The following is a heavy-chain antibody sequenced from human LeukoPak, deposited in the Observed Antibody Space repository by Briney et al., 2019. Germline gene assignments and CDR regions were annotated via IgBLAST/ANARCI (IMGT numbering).Heavy chain of an antibody. D-gene: IGHD3-22*01. CDR2: IRYDGSNK. J-gene: IGHJ4*01. Sequence: SGGSLRLSCAASGFTFSSYGMHWVRQAPGKGLEWVAFIRYDGSNKYYADSVRGRFTISRDNSKNTLFLQMNSLRAEDTAVYYCAKPPLSDSSGFANWGHGTLVTVSS. CDR1: GFTFSSYG. CDR3: AKPPLSDSSGFAN. V-gene: IGHV3-30*02.